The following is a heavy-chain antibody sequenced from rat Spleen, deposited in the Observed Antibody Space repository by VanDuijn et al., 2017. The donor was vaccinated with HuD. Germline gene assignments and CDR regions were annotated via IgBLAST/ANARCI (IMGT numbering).Heavy chain of an antibody. D-gene: IGHD4-3*01. CDR3: ARPPYNSGYFDY. V-gene: IGHV5-31*01. Sequence: EVQLVESGGGLVQPGRPLKLSCVASGFTFNNYWMTWIRQAPGKGLEWIASITNTGFSTYYPDSVKGRFTISRDNAKSTLYLQMNSLRSEDTATYYCARPPYNSGYFDYWGQGVMVTVSS. CDR1: GFTFNNYW. CDR2: ITNTGFST. J-gene: IGHJ2*01.